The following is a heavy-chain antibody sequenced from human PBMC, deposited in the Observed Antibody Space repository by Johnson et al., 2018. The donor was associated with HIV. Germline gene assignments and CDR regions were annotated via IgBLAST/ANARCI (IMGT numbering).Heavy chain of an antibody. V-gene: IGHV3-11*01. J-gene: IGHJ3*02. Sequence: QVQLVESGGGLVKPGGSLRLPCAASRFTFSDYYMSWIRQTPGKGLEWASAISGSGGSTYYADSVKGRFTISRDNSKTSLYLQMNSLRAEDKALYYCARVGGINDYGDPGDAFDIWGRGTMVTVSS. CDR1: RFTFSDYY. CDR2: ISGSGGST. CDR3: ARVGGINDYGDPGDAFDI. D-gene: IGHD4-17*01.